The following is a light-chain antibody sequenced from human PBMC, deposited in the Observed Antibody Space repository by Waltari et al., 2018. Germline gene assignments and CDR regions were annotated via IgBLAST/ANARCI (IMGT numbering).Light chain of an antibody. J-gene: IGLJ3*02. V-gene: IGLV1-40*01. CDR3: QSYDNSLSGSGV. CDR2: GNS. CDR1: ISNIGAGYD. Sequence: QSVLTQPPSVSGAPGQRVTSSCTGSISNIGAGYDVHWYQRLPGTAPKLLIYGNSNRPSGVPDRFSGSRSGTSASLAITGLQAEDEADYYCQSYDNSLSGSGVFGGGTKLTVL.